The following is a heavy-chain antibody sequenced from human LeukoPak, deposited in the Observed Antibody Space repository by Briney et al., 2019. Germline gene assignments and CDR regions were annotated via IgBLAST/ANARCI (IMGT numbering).Heavy chain of an antibody. CDR3: AAVFGSGYYYYFDY. V-gene: IGHV1-58*02. CDR1: GFTFTSSS. Sequence: GASVKVSCKASGFTFTSSSMQWVRQARGQRLEWRGWIAVGSGDTNYAQKFQGRVTITRDMSTSTAYMELSSLRSEDTALYYCAAVFGSGYYYYFDYWGQGTLVTVSS. J-gene: IGHJ4*02. CDR2: IAVGSGDT. D-gene: IGHD3-22*01.